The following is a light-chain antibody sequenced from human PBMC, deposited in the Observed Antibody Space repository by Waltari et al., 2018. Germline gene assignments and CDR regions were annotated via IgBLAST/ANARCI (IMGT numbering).Light chain of an antibody. V-gene: IGKV3-20*01. Sequence: EIVLTQSPGTLSLSPGERATLSCRASQSVSSSSLAWYQQKPGQAPRLLIYAASRRATGIPDRISGSGSDTDFTLTLSSLEPEDFAVYYCQQHGSSPFTFGQGTKVEIK. CDR2: AAS. J-gene: IGKJ2*01. CDR3: QQHGSSPFT. CDR1: QSVSSSS.